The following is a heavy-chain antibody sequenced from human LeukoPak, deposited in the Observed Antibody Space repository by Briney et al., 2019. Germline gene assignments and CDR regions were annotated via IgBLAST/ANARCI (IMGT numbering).Heavy chain of an antibody. CDR3: AREDGSGSYSSFDY. CDR2: FHYSGST. D-gene: IGHD3-10*01. Sequence: SETLSLTCRVSGAPVSNYYWSWIRQSPGKGLEWIGFFHYSGSTNYNPSLNSRVTTSIDTSMNQLSLTLVSVTAADTAVYYCAREDGSGSYSSFDYWGQGTLVTVSS. CDR1: GAPVSNYY. J-gene: IGHJ4*02. V-gene: IGHV4-59*02.